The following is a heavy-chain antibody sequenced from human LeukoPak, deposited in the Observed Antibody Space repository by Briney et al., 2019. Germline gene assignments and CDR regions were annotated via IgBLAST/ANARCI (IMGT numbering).Heavy chain of an antibody. CDR3: ARDYNYYFDN. Sequence: SETLSLNGNVSGDSISSHYWSRIRQPPGKGLEWLGYIYDSGSTNYNPSLQSRVTISKDTSKNQFSLKLTSVTAADTAVYYCARDYNYYFDNWGRGTLVTVSS. CDR1: GDSISSHY. CDR2: IYDSGST. J-gene: IGHJ4*02. V-gene: IGHV4-59*11. D-gene: IGHD5-24*01.